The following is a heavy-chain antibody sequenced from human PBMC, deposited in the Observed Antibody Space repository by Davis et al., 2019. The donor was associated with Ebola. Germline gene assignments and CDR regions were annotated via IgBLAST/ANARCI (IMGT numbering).Heavy chain of an antibody. J-gene: IGHJ4*02. Sequence: GGSLRLSCAASGFTFSSYAMSWVRQAPGKGLEWVSSISSSSSYIYYADSVKGRFTISRDNAKNSLYLQMNSLRAEDTAVYYCARVNYYDSSGYVVDYWGQGTLVTVSS. V-gene: IGHV3-21*01. CDR2: ISSSSSYI. CDR3: ARVNYYDSSGYVVDY. D-gene: IGHD3-22*01. CDR1: GFTFSSYA.